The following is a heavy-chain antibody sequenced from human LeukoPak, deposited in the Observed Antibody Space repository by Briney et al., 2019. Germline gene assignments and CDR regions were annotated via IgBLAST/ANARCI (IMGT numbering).Heavy chain of an antibody. CDR2: ISSSSSYI. CDR3: ARESISTGGWFDP. D-gene: IGHD3-9*01. Sequence: PGRSLRLSCAASGFTFSSYSMNWVRQAPGKGLEWVSSISSSSSYIYYADSVKGRFTISRDNAKNSLYLQMNSLRAEDTAVYYCARESISTGGWFDPWGQGTLVTVSS. CDR1: GFTFSSYS. J-gene: IGHJ5*02. V-gene: IGHV3-21*01.